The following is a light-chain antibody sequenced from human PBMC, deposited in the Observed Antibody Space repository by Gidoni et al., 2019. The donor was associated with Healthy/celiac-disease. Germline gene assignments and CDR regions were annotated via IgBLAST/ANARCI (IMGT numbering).Light chain of an antibody. CDR2: AAS. CDR3: QQRYSTPFT. Sequence: DFQMTQSPSSLSASVGDRVTITCRASQSISSYLNWYQQKPGKAPKLLIYAASSLQSGVPSRFSGSGSGTDFTLTISSLQPEDFATYYCQQRYSTPFTFGPGTKVDIK. J-gene: IGKJ3*01. CDR1: QSISSY. V-gene: IGKV1-39*01.